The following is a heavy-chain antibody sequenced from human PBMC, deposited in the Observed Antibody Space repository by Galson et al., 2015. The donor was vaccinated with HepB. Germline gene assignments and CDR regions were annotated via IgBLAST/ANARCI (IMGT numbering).Heavy chain of an antibody. CDR1: GFTSSSYA. V-gene: IGHV3-23*01. Sequence: SLRLSCAASGFTSSSYAMSWVRQAPGQGLEWVSIITDSGAKSYYTDSVKGRFTISMDNSKNTLYLQMNSLRAEDTAVYYCASLGKWDYWGQGTLVTVSS. D-gene: IGHD2-8*01. J-gene: IGHJ4*02. CDR3: ASLGKWDY. CDR2: ITDSGAKS.